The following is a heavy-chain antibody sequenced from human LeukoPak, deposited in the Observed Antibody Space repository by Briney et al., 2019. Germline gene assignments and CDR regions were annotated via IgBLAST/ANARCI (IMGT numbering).Heavy chain of an antibody. V-gene: IGHV1-69*13. J-gene: IGHJ3*02. Sequence: ASVKVTCKASGGTFSSYAISWVRQAPGQGLEWMGGIIPIFGTANYAQKFQGRVTITADESTSTAYMELSSLRSEDTAVYYCAREALDAFDIWGQGTMVTVSS. CDR1: GGTFSSYA. CDR2: IIPIFGTA. CDR3: AREALDAFDI.